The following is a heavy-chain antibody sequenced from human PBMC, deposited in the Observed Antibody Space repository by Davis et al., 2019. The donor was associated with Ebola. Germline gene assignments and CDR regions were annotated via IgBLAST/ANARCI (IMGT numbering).Heavy chain of an antibody. CDR2: IKQDGSEK. CDR3: ARDNIVVVPAALYYYYYGMDV. Sequence: PGGSLRLSCAASGFTFSSYWMSWVLQAPGKGLEWVANIKQDGSEKYYVDSVKGRFTISRDNAKNSLYLQMNSLRAEDTAVYYCARDNIVVVPAALYYYYYGMDVWGQGTTVTVSS. J-gene: IGHJ6*02. V-gene: IGHV3-7*03. CDR1: GFTFSSYW. D-gene: IGHD2-2*01.